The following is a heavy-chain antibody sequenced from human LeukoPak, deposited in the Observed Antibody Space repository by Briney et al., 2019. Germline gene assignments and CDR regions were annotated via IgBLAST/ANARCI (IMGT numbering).Heavy chain of an antibody. J-gene: IGHJ4*02. CDR3: AKDDSGIRFDY. CDR2: ISGSGYST. D-gene: IGHD5-12*01. CDR1: GFTFSSYA. Sequence: GGSLRLSCAASGFTFSSYAMSWVRQSPGKGLEWVSHISGSGYSTYYADSVKGRFTISRDNSENTLYLQMNSLRAEDTAVYYCAKDDSGIRFDYWGQGTLVTVSS. V-gene: IGHV3-23*01.